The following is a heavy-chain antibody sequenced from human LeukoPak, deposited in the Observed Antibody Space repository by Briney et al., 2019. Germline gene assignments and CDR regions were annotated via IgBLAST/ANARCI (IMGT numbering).Heavy chain of an antibody. J-gene: IGHJ4*02. CDR1: GFTFSSHG. Sequence: GGSLRLSCAASGFTFSSHGMHWVRQAPGKGLEWVAVIWYDGSDKYYGDSVKGRFTISRDNSKNTLYLQMNSLRVEDTAVYYCARVGVDSGSYKGADYWGQGTLVSVSS. D-gene: IGHD1-26*01. V-gene: IGHV3-33*01. CDR2: IWYDGSDK. CDR3: ARVGVDSGSYKGADY.